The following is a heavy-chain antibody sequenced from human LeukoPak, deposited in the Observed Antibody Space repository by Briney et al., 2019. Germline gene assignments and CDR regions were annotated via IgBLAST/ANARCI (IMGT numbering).Heavy chain of an antibody. Sequence: SETLSLTCTVSGGSISSSSYYWGWIRQPPGKGLEWIGSIYYSGSTYYNPSLKSRVTISVDASKNQFSLKLSSVTAADTAVYYCARDSYYDFWSGYSQYYYYYYMDVGGKGTTVTVSS. CDR3: ARDSYYDFWSGYSQYYYYYYMDV. CDR2: IYYSGST. D-gene: IGHD3-3*01. V-gene: IGHV4-39*07. J-gene: IGHJ6*03. CDR1: GGSISSSSYY.